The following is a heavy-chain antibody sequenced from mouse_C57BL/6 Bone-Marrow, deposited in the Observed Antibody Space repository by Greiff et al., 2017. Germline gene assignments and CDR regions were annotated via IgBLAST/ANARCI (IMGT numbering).Heavy chain of an antibody. Sequence: QVQLQQPGAELVKPGASVKLSCKASGYTFTSYCITWVKQRPGQGLEWIGDIYPGSGSTNYNEKFKSKATLTVDTSSNTAYMQHSSLASEDSAVYDCARGGGYVYAMDYWGQGTSVTVSS. D-gene: IGHD3-1*01. J-gene: IGHJ4*01. CDR1: GYTFTSYC. CDR3: ARGGGYVYAMDY. CDR2: IYPGSGST. V-gene: IGHV1-55*01.